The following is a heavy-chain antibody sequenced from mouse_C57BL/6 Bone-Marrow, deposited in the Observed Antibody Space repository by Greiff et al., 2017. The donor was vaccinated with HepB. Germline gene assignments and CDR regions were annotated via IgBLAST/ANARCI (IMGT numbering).Heavy chain of an antibody. CDR1: GYTFTSYW. V-gene: IGHV1-5*01. D-gene: IGHD2-1*01. Sequence: EVQRVESGTVLARPGASVKMSCKTSGYTFTSYWMHWVKQRPGQGLEWIGAIYPGNSDTSYNQKFKGKAKLTAVTSASTAYMELSSLTNEDSAVYYCTRKAYGNPHYYAMDYWGQGTSVTVSS. CDR3: TRKAYGNPHYYAMDY. J-gene: IGHJ4*01. CDR2: IYPGNSDT.